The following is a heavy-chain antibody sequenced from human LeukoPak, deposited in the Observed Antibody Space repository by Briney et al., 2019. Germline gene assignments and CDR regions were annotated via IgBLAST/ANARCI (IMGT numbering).Heavy chain of an antibody. J-gene: IGHJ4*02. CDR2: ISSSSSYI. CDR1: GFTFSSYS. D-gene: IGHD2-15*01. CDR3: ARDLGLVAATGYFDY. Sequence: GGSLRLSCAASGFTFSSYSMTRVRQAPGKGLEWVSSISSSSSYIYYADSVKGRFTISRDNAKNSLYLQMNSLRAEDTAVYYCARDLGLVAATGYFDYWGQGTLVTVSS. V-gene: IGHV3-21*01.